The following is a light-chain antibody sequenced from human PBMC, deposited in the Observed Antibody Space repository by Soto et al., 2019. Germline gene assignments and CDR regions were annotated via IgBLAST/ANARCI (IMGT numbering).Light chain of an antibody. J-gene: IGKJ1*01. CDR2: GAS. Sequence: EIVLTQSPGTLSLSPGERATLSCGASQSVTSNYLAWYQQKPGQAPRLLIFGASIRVKGIPDRFSGGGSGTDFTLTINRLEPEDFAVYHCQQYGSSPTTFAQGTKVDIK. CDR3: QQYGSSPTT. CDR1: QSVTSNY. V-gene: IGKV3-20*01.